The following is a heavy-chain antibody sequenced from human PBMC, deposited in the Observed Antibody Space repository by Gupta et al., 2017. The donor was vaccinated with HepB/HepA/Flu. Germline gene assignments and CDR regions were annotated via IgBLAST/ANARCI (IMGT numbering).Heavy chain of an antibody. J-gene: IGHJ6*03. CDR3: ARDAGRNWESDDYYMDV. D-gene: IGHD3-10*01. CDR2: IERDGSET. Sequence: VQLVESGRGLVQPGGSLRLSCAACGFTFSGSWMSWVRQAPGKGPEWVGNIERDGSETKYLDSGMSRFTISSDNRKNSLYLEMTNLRNEDTALYYCARDAGRNWESDDYYMDVWGKGTPVTVSS. CDR1: GFTFSGSW. V-gene: IGHV3-7*01.